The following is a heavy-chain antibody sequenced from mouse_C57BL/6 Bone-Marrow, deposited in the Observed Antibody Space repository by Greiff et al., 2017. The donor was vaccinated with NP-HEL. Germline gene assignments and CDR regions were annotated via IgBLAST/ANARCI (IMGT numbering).Heavy chain of an antibody. CDR2: IYPRSGNT. Sequence: QVQLQQSGAELARPGASVKLSCKASGYTFTSYGISWVKQRTGQGLEWIGEIYPRSGNTYYNEKCKGKATLTADKSSSTAYMELRSLTSEDSAVYFCARDGYYGYFDVWGTGTTVTVSS. CDR3: ARDGYYGYFDV. J-gene: IGHJ1*03. D-gene: IGHD2-3*01. V-gene: IGHV1-81*01. CDR1: GYTFTSYG.